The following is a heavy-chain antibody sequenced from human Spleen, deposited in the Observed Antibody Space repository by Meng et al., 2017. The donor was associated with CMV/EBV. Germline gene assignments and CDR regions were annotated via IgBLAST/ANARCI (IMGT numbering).Heavy chain of an antibody. CDR2: ISSSSSYI. J-gene: IGHJ4*02. D-gene: IGHD2-2*01. V-gene: IGHV3-21*01. CDR1: GFTFSLYA. Sequence: GESLKISCAASGFTFSLYAMNWVRQAPGKGLEWVSSISSSSSYIYYADSVKGRFTISRDNAKNSLYLQMNSLRAEDTAVYYCARAPHCSSTSCYLDYWGQGTLVTVSS. CDR3: ARAPHCSSTSCYLDY.